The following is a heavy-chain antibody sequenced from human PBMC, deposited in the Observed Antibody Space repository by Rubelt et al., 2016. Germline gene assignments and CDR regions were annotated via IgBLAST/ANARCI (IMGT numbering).Heavy chain of an antibody. Sequence: SYAMHWVRQAPGTGLEWVAHIKQDGSEKNCVDSVKGRFTISRENAKNSLYLQMDSLRAGDTAVYYCVSGSINMIRWGQGTLVTVSA. D-gene: IGHD3-10*01. J-gene: IGHJ4*02. CDR2: IKQDGSEK. CDR3: VSGSINMIR. V-gene: IGHV3-7*01. CDR1: SYA.